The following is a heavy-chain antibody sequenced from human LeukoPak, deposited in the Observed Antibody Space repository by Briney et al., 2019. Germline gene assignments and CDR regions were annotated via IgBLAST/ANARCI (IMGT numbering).Heavy chain of an antibody. D-gene: IGHD2-2*01. J-gene: IGHJ4*02. CDR1: GFTFSSYA. CDR2: IGFTHKT. CDR3: AKEYCSSSSCHGYFDY. V-gene: IGHV3-23*01. Sequence: PGGSLRLSCVASGFTFSSYAMSWVRQAPGKGLEWVSVIGFTHKTYYADSVKGRFTISRYNSKNTVYLQRNSLRAEDTAVYYCAKEYCSSSSCHGYFDYWGQGTLVTVSS.